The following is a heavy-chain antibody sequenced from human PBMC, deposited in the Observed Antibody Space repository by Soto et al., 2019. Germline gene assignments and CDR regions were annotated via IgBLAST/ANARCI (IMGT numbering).Heavy chain of an antibody. V-gene: IGHV3-15*01. CDR3: TTDDPINRS. CDR2: IKSKTNGGTT. J-gene: IGHJ5*02. CDR1: GFTLSNAW. Sequence: GGSLRLSLAAYGFTLSNAWMSWVRQAPGKGLEWVGRIKSKTNGGTTEFAAPVKGRFTISRDDSKNTLYLQMNSLMTEDTAVYYCTTDDPINRSWGQGTLVTVSS.